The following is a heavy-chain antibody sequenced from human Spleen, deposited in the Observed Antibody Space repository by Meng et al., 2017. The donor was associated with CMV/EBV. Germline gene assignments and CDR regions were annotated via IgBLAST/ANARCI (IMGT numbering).Heavy chain of an antibody. Sequence: SETLSLTCTVSGGSISSSSYYWGWIRQPPGKGLEWIGSIYYSGSTYYNPSLKSRVTISVDTSKNQFSLKLSSVTAADTAVYYCARLSGDSSGYHLYYFDYWGQGTLVTVSS. J-gene: IGHJ4*02. V-gene: IGHV4-39*01. D-gene: IGHD3-22*01. CDR3: ARLSGDSSGYHLYYFDY. CDR2: IYYSGST. CDR1: GGSISSSSYY.